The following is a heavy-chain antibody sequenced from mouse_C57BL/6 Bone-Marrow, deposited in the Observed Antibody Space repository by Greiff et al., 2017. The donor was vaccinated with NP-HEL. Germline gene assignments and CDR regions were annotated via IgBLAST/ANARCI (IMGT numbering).Heavy chain of an antibody. J-gene: IGHJ2*01. CDR1: GYTFTTYP. V-gene: IGHV1-47*01. Sequence: KPGASVKMSCKASGYTFTTYPIEWVKQNHGKSLEWIGNFHPYNDDTEYNEKFKNKATLTVEKSSSTVYLELSRLTSDDASVYYCARGGNYWYYFDYWGQGTTLTVSS. CDR2: FHPYNDDT. D-gene: IGHD2-1*01. CDR3: ARGGNYWYYFDY.